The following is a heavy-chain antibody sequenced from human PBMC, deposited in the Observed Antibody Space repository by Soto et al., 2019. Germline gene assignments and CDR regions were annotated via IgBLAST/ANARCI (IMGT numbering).Heavy chain of an antibody. CDR2: IYNGERT. Sequence: QVHLQESGPGLVKPWETMSLTCTASGASIRNFYWNWVRQFPGKGLEWIGHIYNGERTNYNPSLKSRVTISVDTSKNQFSLKLSSVTVADTAVYYCAQTTGWPGFDYWGQGTLVAVSS. CDR1: GASIRNFY. CDR3: AQTTGWPGFDY. J-gene: IGHJ4*02. D-gene: IGHD6-19*01. V-gene: IGHV4-59*01.